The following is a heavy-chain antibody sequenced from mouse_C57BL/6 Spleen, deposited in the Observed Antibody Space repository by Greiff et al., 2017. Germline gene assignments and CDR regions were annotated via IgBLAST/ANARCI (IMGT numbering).Heavy chain of an antibody. CDR2: IDPSDSYT. V-gene: IGHV1-50*01. D-gene: IGHD4-1*01. Sequence: VQLQQPGAELVKPGASVTLSCKASGYTFTSYWMQWVKQRPGQGLEWIGEIDPSDSYTNYNQKFKGKATLTVDTSSSTAYMQLSSLTSEDSAVYYCARSLGRGFDYWGQGTTLTVSS. CDR1: GYTFTSYW. CDR3: ARSLGRGFDY. J-gene: IGHJ2*01.